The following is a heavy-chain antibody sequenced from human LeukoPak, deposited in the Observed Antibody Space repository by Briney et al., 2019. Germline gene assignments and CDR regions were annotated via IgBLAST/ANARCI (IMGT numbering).Heavy chain of an antibody. CDR2: TNPNSGGT. J-gene: IGHJ3*02. D-gene: IGHD2-2*01. Sequence: ASVKVSCKASGYTFTDYYMHWGRQAPGQGLEWMGWTNPNSGGTNYAQKFQGRVTMTRDTSISTAYMELSRLRSDDTAVYYCARVRDVVPAAPGAFDIWGQGTMVTVSS. V-gene: IGHV1-2*02. CDR3: ARVRDVVPAAPGAFDI. CDR1: GYTFTDYY.